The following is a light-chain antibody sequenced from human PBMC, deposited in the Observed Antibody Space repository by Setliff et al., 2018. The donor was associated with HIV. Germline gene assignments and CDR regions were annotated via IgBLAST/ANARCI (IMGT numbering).Light chain of an antibody. CDR3: CSNTGSNTFV. Sequence: QSALAQPASVYGSPGQSITISCTGTSNDVGRYDLVSWYQQHPARAPKLIIYQATRRHSGVSNRFSGSKSGNVASLTLSGLQADDEADYYCCSNTGSNTFVFGTGTKVTVL. V-gene: IGLV2-23*01. CDR1: SNDVGRYDL. J-gene: IGLJ1*01. CDR2: QAT.